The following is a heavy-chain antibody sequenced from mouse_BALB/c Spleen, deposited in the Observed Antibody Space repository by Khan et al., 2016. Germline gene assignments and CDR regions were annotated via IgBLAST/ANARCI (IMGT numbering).Heavy chain of an antibody. J-gene: IGHJ4*01. D-gene: IGHD1-1*01. CDR2: INPYNGDT. CDR1: GYSFTGYF. CDR3: ASGYYYGSSYDYYAMDY. V-gene: IGHV1-20*02. Sequence: VQLQQSGPELVKPGASVKISCKASGYSFTGYFMNWVMQSHGKSLEWIGRINPYNGDTFYNQKFKGKATLTVDKSSSTAHMELRSLASEDSAVYYCASGYYYGSSYDYYAMDYWGQGTSVTVSS.